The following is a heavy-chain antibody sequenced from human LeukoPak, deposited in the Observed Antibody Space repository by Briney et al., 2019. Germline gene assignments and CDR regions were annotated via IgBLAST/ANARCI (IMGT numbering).Heavy chain of an antibody. D-gene: IGHD3-3*01. J-gene: IGHJ4*02. Sequence: GGSLRLSCAASGFTFNTHGMHWVRQAPGKGLEWVAAIWFDGSVKHYSDAVKGRFTISRDNFLNTLYLQMNSLRVEDTAIYYCAKDTAGQFLEPAFWGQGTLVTVPS. V-gene: IGHV3-33*06. CDR2: IWFDGSVK. CDR3: AKDTAGQFLEPAF. CDR1: GFTFNTHG.